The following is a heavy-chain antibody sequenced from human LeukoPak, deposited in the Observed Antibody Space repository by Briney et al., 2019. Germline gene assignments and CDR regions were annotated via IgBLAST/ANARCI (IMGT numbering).Heavy chain of an antibody. V-gene: IGHV4-39*07. CDR1: GGSISSSSYY. J-gene: IGHJ4*02. CDR3: ARGLGYDSSPLDY. D-gene: IGHD3-22*01. CDR2: IYYSGST. Sequence: SETLSLTCTVSGGSISSSSYYWGWIRQPPGKGLEWIGSIYYSGSTNYNPSLKSRVTISVDTSKNQFSLKLSSVTAADTAVYYCARGLGYDSSPLDYWGQGTLVTVSS.